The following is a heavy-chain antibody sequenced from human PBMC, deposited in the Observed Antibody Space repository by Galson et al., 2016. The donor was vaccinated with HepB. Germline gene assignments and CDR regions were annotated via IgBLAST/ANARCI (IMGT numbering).Heavy chain of an antibody. V-gene: IGHV3-11*01. CDR1: TFTFSDYY. CDR2: IACSGRPI. Sequence: SLRLSCAASTFTFSDYYMSWIRQAPGRGLEWISYIACSGRPIYYADSVKGRFTISRDNAKNSLYLRMNSLRAEDTAVYYGAGGGGFSVGAYFDSWGQGTLVTVSS. D-gene: IGHD3-16*01. J-gene: IGHJ4*02. CDR3: AGGGGFSVGAYFDS.